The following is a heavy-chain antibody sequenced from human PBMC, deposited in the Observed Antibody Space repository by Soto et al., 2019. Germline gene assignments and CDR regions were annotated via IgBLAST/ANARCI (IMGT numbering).Heavy chain of an antibody. CDR2: IYYSGST. D-gene: IGHD3-10*01. V-gene: IGHV4-30-4*01. CDR3: ARQKKLLWFGADHYYFDY. J-gene: IGHJ4*02. Sequence: QVQLQESGPGLVKPSETLSLTCTVSGGSISSGDCYWSWIRQPPGKGLEWIGYIYYSGSTYYNPSLKSRVTISVDTSKNQFSLKLSSVTAADTAVYYCARQKKLLWFGADHYYFDYWGQGTLVTVSS. CDR1: GGSISSGDCY.